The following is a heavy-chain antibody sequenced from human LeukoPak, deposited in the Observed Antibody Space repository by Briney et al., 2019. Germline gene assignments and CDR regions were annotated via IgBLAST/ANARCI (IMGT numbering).Heavy chain of an antibody. D-gene: IGHD5-18*01. CDR3: ARSTGDTAMVPFDY. CDR1: GYTFTGYY. Sequence: ASVKVSCKASGYTFTGYYMHWVRQAPGQGLEWMGWINPNSGGTNYAQKFQGRVTMTRDTSISTAYMELSRLRSDDTAVYYCARSTGDTAMVPFDYWGQGTLVTVSS. CDR2: INPNSGGT. J-gene: IGHJ4*02. V-gene: IGHV1-2*02.